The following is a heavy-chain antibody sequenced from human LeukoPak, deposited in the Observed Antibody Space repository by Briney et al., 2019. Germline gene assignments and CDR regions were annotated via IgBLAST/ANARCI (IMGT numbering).Heavy chain of an antibody. CDR2: INHSGST. CDR3: ARAYNWNSSFDY. V-gene: IGHV4-34*01. CDR1: GGSFSGYY. J-gene: IGHJ4*02. Sequence: SETLSLTCAVYGGSFSGYYWSWIRQPPGKGLEWIGEINHSGSTNYNPSLKSRVTISVDTSKNQFSLKLSSVTAADTAVYYCARAYNWNSSFDYWGQGTLVTVSS. D-gene: IGHD1-20*01.